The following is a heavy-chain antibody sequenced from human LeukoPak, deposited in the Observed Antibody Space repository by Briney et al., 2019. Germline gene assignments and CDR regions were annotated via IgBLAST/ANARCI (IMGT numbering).Heavy chain of an antibody. D-gene: IGHD6-13*01. Sequence: PSETLSLTCTVSGGAISSYKWSWIRQPPGKRLEWIGYISYSGSTLYNPSLESRVTISVDTSKNQFSLQLRSVTAADTAVYYCARGMSSSWPGRVDYWGQGTLVTVSS. J-gene: IGHJ4*02. V-gene: IGHV4-59*01. CDR3: ARGMSSSWPGRVDY. CDR2: ISYSGST. CDR1: GGAISSYK.